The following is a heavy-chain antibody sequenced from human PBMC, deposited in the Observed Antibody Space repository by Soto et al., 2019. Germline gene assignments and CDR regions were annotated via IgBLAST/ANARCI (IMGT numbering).Heavy chain of an antibody. CDR1: GGSFSPYF. Sequence: SETLSLTCAVYGGSFSPYFWSWIRQPPGKGLEWIGEINHSGSTNYNPSLTRRATLSVDTSKNQVSLKLTSVTAADTAVYYCARLASGWQYYYFDFWGRGTPVTASS. CDR2: INHSGST. V-gene: IGHV4-34*01. J-gene: IGHJ2*01. D-gene: IGHD6-19*01. CDR3: ARLASGWQYYYFDF.